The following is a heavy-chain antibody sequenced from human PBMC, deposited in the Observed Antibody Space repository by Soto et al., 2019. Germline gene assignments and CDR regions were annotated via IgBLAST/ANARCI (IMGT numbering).Heavy chain of an antibody. CDR3: ARDGGIAVAGSYGMDV. V-gene: IGHV3-33*01. Sequence: QVQLVESGGGVVQPGRSLRLSCAASGFTFSSYGMHWVRQAPGKGLEWVAVIWYDGSNKYYADSVTGRFTISRDNSKNTLYLQMNSLRAEATAVYYCARDGGIAVAGSYGMDVWGQGTTVTVSS. J-gene: IGHJ6*02. CDR2: IWYDGSNK. D-gene: IGHD6-19*01. CDR1: GFTFSSYG.